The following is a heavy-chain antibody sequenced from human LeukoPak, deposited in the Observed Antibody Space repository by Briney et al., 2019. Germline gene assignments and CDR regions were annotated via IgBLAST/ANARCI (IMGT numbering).Heavy chain of an antibody. J-gene: IGHJ4*02. CDR2: IWYDGSNK. V-gene: IGHV3-33*01. CDR1: GFTFSSYG. D-gene: IGHD1-1*01. Sequence: GGSLRLSCVVSGFTFSSYGMHWVRQAPGKGLEWVALIWYDGSNKYYADSVKGRFTISRDNSKNTLYLQMNSLRDEDTAVYYCARRVTTAYDYWGQGTLVTVSS. CDR3: ARRVTTAYDY.